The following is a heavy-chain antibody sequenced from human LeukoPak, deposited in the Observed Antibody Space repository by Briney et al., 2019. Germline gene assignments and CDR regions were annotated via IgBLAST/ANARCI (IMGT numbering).Heavy chain of an antibody. Sequence: PSETLSLTCTVSGGSISSYYWSWIRQPAGKGLEWIGYIYYSGSTNYNPSLKSRVTISVDTSKNQFSLKLSSVTAADTAVYYCASLFGGVIAFDYWGQGTLVTVSS. J-gene: IGHJ4*02. CDR1: GGSISSYY. D-gene: IGHD3-16*01. CDR3: ASLFGGVIAFDY. V-gene: IGHV4-59*01. CDR2: IYYSGST.